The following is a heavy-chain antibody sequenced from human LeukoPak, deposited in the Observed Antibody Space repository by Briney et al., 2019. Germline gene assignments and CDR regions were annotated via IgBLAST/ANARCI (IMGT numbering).Heavy chain of an antibody. CDR3: ARGGAGYSYGFYYYYYYMDV. CDR1: GFTFTTYS. D-gene: IGHD5-18*01. V-gene: IGHV3-21*01. CDR2: ISSRSSAI. J-gene: IGHJ6*03. Sequence: PGGSLRLSCEASGFTFTTYSMTWVRQAPGKGLEWVSIISSRSSAIFSADALKGRFTISRDDAKNLLYLDMNSLRAEDTAVYYCARGGAGYSYGFYYYYYYMDVWGKGTTVTVSS.